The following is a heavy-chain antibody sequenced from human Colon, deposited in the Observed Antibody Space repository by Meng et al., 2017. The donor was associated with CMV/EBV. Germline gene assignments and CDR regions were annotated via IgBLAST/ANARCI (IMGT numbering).Heavy chain of an antibody. CDR1: GFTFSNVW. D-gene: IGHD2-2*01. J-gene: IGHJ4*02. CDR3: ASTGPLYGLYFCY. CDR2: IKSKNDGGTT. V-gene: IGHV3-15*01. Sequence: GESLKISCTVSGFTFSNVWMSWVRQAPGKGLEWVGRIKSKNDGGTTDYAAPVKGRFTISTDDSKNTLYLQLNSLRAEDTAVYYCASTGPLYGLYFCYWGQGTLVTVSS.